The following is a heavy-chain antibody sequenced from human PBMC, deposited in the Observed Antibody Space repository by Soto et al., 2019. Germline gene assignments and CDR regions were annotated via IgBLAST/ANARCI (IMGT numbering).Heavy chain of an antibody. D-gene: IGHD1-26*01. V-gene: IGHV1-69*01. J-gene: IGHJ4*02. Sequence: QVQQVQSGAEVKKPGSSVKVSCKASGGTFSCYAISWVRQAPGQGLEWMGGIIPIFGTANYAQKFQGRVTITADESTSTAHMELSSPRSEDTAVYYCARVPLQNSGTHTSFDYWGQGTLVTVSS. CDR3: ARVPLQNSGTHTSFDY. CDR2: IIPIFGTA. CDR1: GGTFSCYA.